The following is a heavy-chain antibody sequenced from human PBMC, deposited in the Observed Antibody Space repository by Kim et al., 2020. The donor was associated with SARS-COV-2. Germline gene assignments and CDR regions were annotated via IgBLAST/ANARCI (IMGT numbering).Heavy chain of an antibody. V-gene: IGHV3-48*03. J-gene: IGHJ4*02. CDR1: GFPFSTFS. Sequence: GGSLRLSCAASGFPFSTFSMNWVRQAPGKGLQWVSYIDTSGSTIYYTDSVKGRFTISRDNAKNLLYLQMNSLRAEDTAVYYCARSSYGWGCYGPDYWGQGTLVTVSS. D-gene: IGHD3-10*01. CDR3: ARSSYGWGCYGPDY. CDR2: IDTSGSTI.